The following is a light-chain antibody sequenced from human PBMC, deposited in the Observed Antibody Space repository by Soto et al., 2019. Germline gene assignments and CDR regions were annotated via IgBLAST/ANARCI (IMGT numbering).Light chain of an antibody. V-gene: IGKV1-39*01. CDR1: QDISSY. Sequence: DIQMTQSPSSLSASLGDRVTITCRANQDISSYLIWYQHKLGQAPKLLIHAASTLASGVPSRFSGSESGTDFTLPISGLENEDSATYYCQQSYKTPWTFGQGTKVEIK. J-gene: IGKJ1*01. CDR2: AAS. CDR3: QQSYKTPWT.